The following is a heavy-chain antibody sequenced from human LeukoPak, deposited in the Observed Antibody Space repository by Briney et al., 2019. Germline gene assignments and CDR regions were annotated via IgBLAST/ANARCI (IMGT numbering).Heavy chain of an antibody. CDR3: AKDSMRYYDSSGYYSDY. V-gene: IGHV3-23*01. CDR2: IDGSGDDT. Sequence: PGGSLRLSCAAAGFTFSSYAMTWVRQAPGKGLEWVSAIDGSGDDTSYADSVKGRFTISRDNSKNTLFLQMNTLRADDTAVYYCAKDSMRYYDSSGYYSDYWGQGTLVTVSS. J-gene: IGHJ4*02. CDR1: GFTFSSYA. D-gene: IGHD3-22*01.